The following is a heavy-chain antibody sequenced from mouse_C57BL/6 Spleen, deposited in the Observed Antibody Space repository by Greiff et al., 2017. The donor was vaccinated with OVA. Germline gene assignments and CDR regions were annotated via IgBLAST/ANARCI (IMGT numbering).Heavy chain of an antibody. Sequence: QVQLQQSGAELVKPGASVKLSCKASGYTFTRYWMQWVKQRPGQGLEWIGEIDPSDSYTNYNQKFKGKATLTVDTSSSTAYMQLSSLTSEDSAVYYCARAYSNFSMDYWGQGTSVTVSS. J-gene: IGHJ4*01. CDR1: GYTFTRYW. CDR2: IDPSDSYT. V-gene: IGHV1-50*01. CDR3: ARAYSNFSMDY. D-gene: IGHD2-5*01.